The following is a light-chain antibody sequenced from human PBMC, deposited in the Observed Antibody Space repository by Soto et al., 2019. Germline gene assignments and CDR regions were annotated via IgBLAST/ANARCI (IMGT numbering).Light chain of an antibody. CDR2: EVS. CDR1: SSDVGGYNY. Sequence: QSALTQPASVSGSPGQSITISCTGTSSDVGGYNYVSWCQQYPGKAPKLMIYEVSNRPSGVSNRFSGSKSGNTASLTISGLQAEDEADYYCSSYRSSSHPCVVFGGGTKLTVL. CDR3: SSYRSSSHPCVV. V-gene: IGLV2-14*01. J-gene: IGLJ2*01.